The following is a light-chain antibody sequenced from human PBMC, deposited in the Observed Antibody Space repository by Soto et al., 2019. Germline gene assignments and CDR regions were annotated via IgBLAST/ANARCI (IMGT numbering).Light chain of an antibody. CDR2: GAS. CDR1: QSVNTN. CDR3: QQYNNWPRT. V-gene: IGKV3-15*01. J-gene: IGKJ1*01. Sequence: EIVMTQSPPTISVSPGERATLSCRASQSVNTNLAWYQQKPGQPPRLLIYGASTRATGVPARFSGSGSGTEFTLTISSLQSEDFAVYYCQQYNNWPRTFGQGTKVDIK.